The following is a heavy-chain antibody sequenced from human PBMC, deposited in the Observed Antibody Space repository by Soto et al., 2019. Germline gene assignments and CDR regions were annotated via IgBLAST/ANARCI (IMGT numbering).Heavy chain of an antibody. Sequence: QVQLQESGPGLVKPSGTLSLTCAVSGGSISGTIWWSWVRQSPGKGLEWIGEIYHSGSTNYNPSPQSRVPISVDTSKSQFSLKTTSVTAADTAVYYCARQANYVGYFDSWGQGALVTVSS. CDR3: ARQANYVGYFDS. V-gene: IGHV4-4*02. CDR2: IYHSGST. D-gene: IGHD1-7*01. CDR1: GGSISGTIW. J-gene: IGHJ4*02.